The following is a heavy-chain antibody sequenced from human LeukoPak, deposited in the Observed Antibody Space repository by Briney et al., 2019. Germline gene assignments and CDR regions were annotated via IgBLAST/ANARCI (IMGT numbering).Heavy chain of an antibody. D-gene: IGHD3-10*01. V-gene: IGHV1-18*01. J-gene: IGHJ4*02. CDR3: ARITMVRGVIRGGVDY. Sequence: ASVKVSCKASGYTFTSYGISWVRQAPGQGLEWMGCISAYNGNTNYAQKLQGRVYMTTDTSTSTAYMELRSLRSDDTAVYYCARITMVRGVIRGGVDYWGQGTLVTVSS. CDR2: ISAYNGNT. CDR1: GYTFTSYG.